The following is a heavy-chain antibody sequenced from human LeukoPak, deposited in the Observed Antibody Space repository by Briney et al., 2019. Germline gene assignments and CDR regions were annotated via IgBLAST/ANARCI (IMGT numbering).Heavy chain of an antibody. CDR1: GFTFSSYE. D-gene: IGHD4-23*01. V-gene: IGHV3-48*03. J-gene: IGHJ4*02. Sequence: GGSLRLSRAASGFTFSSYEMHWVRQAPGKGLEWVSYISSSGSTIYYADSVKGRFTISRDNAMNSLYLQMNSLRAEDTAVYYCARDYGGSSPFDYWGQGTLVTVSS. CDR2: ISSSGSTI. CDR3: ARDYGGSSPFDY.